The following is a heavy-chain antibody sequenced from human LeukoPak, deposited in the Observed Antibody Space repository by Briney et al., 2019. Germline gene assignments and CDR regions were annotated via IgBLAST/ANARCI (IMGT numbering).Heavy chain of an antibody. CDR1: GGSISSYY. Sequence: SETLSLTCTVSGGSISSYYWSWIRQPPGKGLEWIGYIYYSGSTNYNPSLKSRVTISVDTSKNQFSLKLSSVTAADTAGYYCARLKVTTSTFWFDPWGQGTLVTVSS. CDR2: IYYSGST. V-gene: IGHV4-59*01. D-gene: IGHD4-17*01. J-gene: IGHJ5*02. CDR3: ARLKVTTSTFWFDP.